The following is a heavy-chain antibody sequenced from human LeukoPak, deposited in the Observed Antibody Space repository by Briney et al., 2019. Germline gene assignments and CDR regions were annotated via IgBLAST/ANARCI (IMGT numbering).Heavy chain of an antibody. D-gene: IGHD6-19*01. V-gene: IGHV5-51*01. J-gene: IGHJ4*02. CDR3: ARPEGRAYSSGWYGGY. CDR2: IYPGDSDT. CDR1: GYSFTSYW. Sequence: GESLKISCKGSGYSFTSYWIGWVRQMPGKGLEWMGIIYPGDSDTRYSPSFQGQVTISADKSISTAYLQWSSLKASDTAMYYCARPEGRAYSSGWYGGYWGQGTLVPVSS.